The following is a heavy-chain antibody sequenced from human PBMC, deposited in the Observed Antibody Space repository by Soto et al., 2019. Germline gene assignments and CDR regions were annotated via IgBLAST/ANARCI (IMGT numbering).Heavy chain of an antibody. Sequence: GSLSLSCAASGFTFSSYAMHWVRQAPGKGLEWVAVISYDGSNKYYADSVKGRFTISRDNSKNTLYLQMNSLRAEDTAVYYCARVAIQLWNYGGYFDYWGQGTLVTVSS. CDR1: GFTFSSYA. D-gene: IGHD5-18*01. J-gene: IGHJ4*02. V-gene: IGHV3-30-3*01. CDR2: ISYDGSNK. CDR3: ARVAIQLWNYGGYFDY.